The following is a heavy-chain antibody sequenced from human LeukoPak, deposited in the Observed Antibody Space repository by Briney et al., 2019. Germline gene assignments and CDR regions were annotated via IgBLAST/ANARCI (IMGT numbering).Heavy chain of an antibody. V-gene: IGHV4-34*01. Sequence: SETLSLTCAVYGGSFSGYYWSWIRQPPGKGLEWIGEINHSGSTNYNPSLKSRVTISVDTSKNQFSLKLSSVTAADTAVYYCARSLLWFGDPSDDYWGQGTLVTVSS. CDR2: INHSGST. CDR1: GGSFSGYY. J-gene: IGHJ4*02. CDR3: ARSLLWFGDPSDDY. D-gene: IGHD3-10*01.